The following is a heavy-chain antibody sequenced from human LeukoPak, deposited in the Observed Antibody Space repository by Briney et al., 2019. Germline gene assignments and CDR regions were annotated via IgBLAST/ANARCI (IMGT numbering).Heavy chain of an antibody. D-gene: IGHD4-17*01. CDR2: IIPIFGTA. CDR3: ASDRDYGDLFDY. Sequence: SVKVSCKASGGTFSSYAISWVRQAPGQGLEWMGGIIPIFGTANYAQKFQGRVTITADESTSTAYMELSSLRSEDTAVYYCASDRDYGDLFDYWGQGTLVTVSS. CDR1: GGTFSSYA. V-gene: IGHV1-69*13. J-gene: IGHJ4*02.